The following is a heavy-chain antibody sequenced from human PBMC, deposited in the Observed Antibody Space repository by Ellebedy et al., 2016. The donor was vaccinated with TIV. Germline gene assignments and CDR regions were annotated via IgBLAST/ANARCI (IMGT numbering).Heavy chain of an antibody. D-gene: IGHD6-6*01. CDR3: ARSLG. J-gene: IGHJ4*02. CDR2: ISAGGDTT. Sequence: GESLKISCAASGFSFSSCAMTWVRQTPGKGLDWVAAISAGGDTTHYADSVKGRFTISRDNSKNTLYLTMNSLRADDTAIYYCARSLGWGQGTLVTVSS. V-gene: IGHV3-23*01. CDR1: GFSFSSCA.